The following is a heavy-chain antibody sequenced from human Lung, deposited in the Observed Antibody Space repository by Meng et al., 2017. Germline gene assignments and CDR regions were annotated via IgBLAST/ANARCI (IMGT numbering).Heavy chain of an antibody. J-gene: IGHJ4*01. CDR3: STFGYTSGNDY. CDR1: GFTFSNVH. D-gene: IGHD6-19*01. CDR2: IKVITEGGTT. Sequence: GGFLRLSCAVPGFTFSNVHMNWVRQAPGKGLEWVCLIKVITEGGTTNYAATVKGRFTISRDDSSNTLYLQMNSLKTEYTAVYYRSTFGYTSGNDYWGRGTRVTVSS. V-gene: IGHV3-15*01.